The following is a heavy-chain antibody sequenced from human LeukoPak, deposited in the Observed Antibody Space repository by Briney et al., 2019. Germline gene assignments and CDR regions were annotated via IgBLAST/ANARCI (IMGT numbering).Heavy chain of an antibody. D-gene: IGHD5-12*01. J-gene: IGHJ4*02. V-gene: IGHV3-23*01. Sequence: WIRQPPGKGLEWVSGISDSGSTAFYADSVKGRFTSSRDNPKNTLYLQINSLRAEDTAVYYCAKDMQTWPRFPDYWGQGTLVTVSS. CDR3: AKDMQTWPRFPDY. CDR2: ISDSGSTA.